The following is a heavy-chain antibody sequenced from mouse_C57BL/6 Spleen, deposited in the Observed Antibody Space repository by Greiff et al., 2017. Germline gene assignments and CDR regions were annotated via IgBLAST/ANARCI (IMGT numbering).Heavy chain of an antibody. CDR2: INPSSGYT. V-gene: IGHV1-7*01. CDR3: ARPLGKTGGGCDY. Sequence: QVHVKQSGAELAKPGASVKLSCKASGYTFTSYWMHWVKQRPGQGLEWIGYINPSSGYTKYNQKFKDKATLTADKSSSTAYMQLSSLTYEDSAVYYWARPLGKTGGGCDYWGQGTTLTVSS. D-gene: IGHD3-3*01. J-gene: IGHJ2*01. CDR1: GYTFTSYW.